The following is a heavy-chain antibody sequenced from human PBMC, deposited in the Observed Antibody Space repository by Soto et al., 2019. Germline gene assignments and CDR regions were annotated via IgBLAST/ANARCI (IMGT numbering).Heavy chain of an antibody. CDR2: ISYDGSNK. D-gene: IGHD3-10*01. CDR3: ARDGDYYGSDKLVYYYGMDV. Sequence: PGGSLRLSCAASGFTFSSYAMHWVRQAPGKGLEWVAVISYDGSNKYYADSVKGRFTISRDNSKNTLYLQMNSLRAEDTAVYYCARDGDYYGSDKLVYYYGMDVWGQGTTVTVSS. J-gene: IGHJ6*02. V-gene: IGHV3-30-3*01. CDR1: GFTFSSYA.